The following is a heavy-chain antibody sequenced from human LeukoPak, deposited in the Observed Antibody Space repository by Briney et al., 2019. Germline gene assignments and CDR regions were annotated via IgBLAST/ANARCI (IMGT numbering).Heavy chain of an antibody. CDR3: AREGIAAADYYYYYMDV. J-gene: IGHJ6*03. V-gene: IGHV3-7*01. D-gene: IGHD6-13*01. CDR2: IKQDGSEK. Sequence: GGSLRLSCAASGFTFSSYWMSWVRQAPGKGLEWVANIKQDGSEKYYVDSVKGRFTISRDNAKNSLYLQMNSLRAEDTAVYYCAREGIAAADYYYYYMDVCGKGTTVTVSS. CDR1: GFTFSSYW.